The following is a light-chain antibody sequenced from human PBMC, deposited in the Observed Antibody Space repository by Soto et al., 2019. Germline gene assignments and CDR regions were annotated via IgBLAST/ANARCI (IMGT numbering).Light chain of an antibody. Sequence: EIVMTQSPATLSVSPGERVTLSCRASQSVNNNLAWYQQKPGQAPRLLIYDASQRATGIAARFSGSGSGTDFTLTISSLEPEDFALYYCQHRSNWPAFGGGTKVDIK. CDR1: QSVNNN. V-gene: IGKV3-11*01. J-gene: IGKJ4*01. CDR2: DAS. CDR3: QHRSNWPA.